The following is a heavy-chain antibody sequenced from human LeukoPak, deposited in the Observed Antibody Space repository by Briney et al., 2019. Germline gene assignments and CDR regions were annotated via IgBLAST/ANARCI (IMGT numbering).Heavy chain of an antibody. V-gene: IGHV1-18*01. D-gene: IGHD5-18*01. CDR3: VRDLGVDTSMIFFDY. CDR2: IRAYNGNT. Sequence: ASVKVSCKASGYTFTDFGVSWVRQAPGQGLEWMGWIRAYNGNTNYVQKFQGRVTMTTDISTSTAYMELRSLRSDDTAVFYCVRDLGVDTSMIFFDYWGQGTRVTVSS. CDR1: GYTFTDFG. J-gene: IGHJ4*02.